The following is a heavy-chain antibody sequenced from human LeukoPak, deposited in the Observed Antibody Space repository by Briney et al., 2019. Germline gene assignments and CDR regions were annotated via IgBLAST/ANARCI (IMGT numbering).Heavy chain of an antibody. CDR3: ARGTVSGQDYYYMDV. Sequence: ASVKVSCKASGYTFTSYGINWVRQAPGQGLEWMGWISGNNDKTNYAQKLQGRVTMTTDTSTTTVYMELRSLRSDDTAVYYCARGTVSGQDYYYMDVWGKGTTVTVSS. D-gene: IGHD2-15*01. V-gene: IGHV1-18*01. CDR1: GYTFTSYG. CDR2: ISGNNDKT. J-gene: IGHJ6*03.